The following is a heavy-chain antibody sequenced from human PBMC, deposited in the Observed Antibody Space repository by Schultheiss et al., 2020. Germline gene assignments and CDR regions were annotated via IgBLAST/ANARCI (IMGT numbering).Heavy chain of an antibody. CDR3: ARGGVTIAAAGTGY. D-gene: IGHD6-13*01. CDR2: IWYDGSNK. V-gene: IGHV3-33*01. J-gene: IGHJ4*02. CDR1: GFTFSSYG. Sequence: GESLKISCAASGFTFSSYGMHWVRQAPGKGLEWVAVIWYDGSNKYYADSVKGRFTISRDNSKNTLYLQMNSLRAEDTAVYYCARGGVTIAAAGTGYWGQGTLVTVSS.